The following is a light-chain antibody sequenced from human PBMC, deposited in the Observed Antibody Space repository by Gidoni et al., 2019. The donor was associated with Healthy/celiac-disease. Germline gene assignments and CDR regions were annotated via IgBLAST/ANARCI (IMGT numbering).Light chain of an antibody. V-gene: IGKV3-15*01. CDR1: QRVSSN. CDR3: QQYNNWSRT. Sequence: EIVMTQSPATLSVSPGERATLSCRASQRVSSNLAWYQQNPGQAPRLLIYGASTRATGIPARFSGSGSGTEFTLTISSLQSEDFAVYYCQQYNNWSRTFGQGTKVEIK. CDR2: GAS. J-gene: IGKJ1*01.